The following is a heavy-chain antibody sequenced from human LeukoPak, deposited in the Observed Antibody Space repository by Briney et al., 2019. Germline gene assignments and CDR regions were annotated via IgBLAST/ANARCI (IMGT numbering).Heavy chain of an antibody. J-gene: IGHJ4*02. CDR2: ISGSGDST. Sequence: GGSLRLSCAASGFTFSTYAVTWVRQAPGKGLEWVSTISGSGDSTYYADSVKGRFTISRDNSKNTLYLQMNSLRADDTALYYCARDSNWGYFDYWGQGTLVTVSS. CDR1: GFTFSTYA. D-gene: IGHD7-27*01. CDR3: ARDSNWGYFDY. V-gene: IGHV3-23*01.